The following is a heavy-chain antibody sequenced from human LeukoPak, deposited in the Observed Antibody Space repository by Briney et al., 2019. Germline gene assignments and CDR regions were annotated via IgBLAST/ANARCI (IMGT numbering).Heavy chain of an antibody. J-gene: IGHJ4*02. Sequence: GGSLRLSCAASGFTFSSYAMSWVRQAPGKGLEWVSAISGSGGSTYYADSVKGRFTISRDNSKSTLYLQMNSLRAEDTAVYYCAKDTPTPPYCGGDCYSGEYFDYWGQGTLVTVSS. CDR3: AKDTPTPPYCGGDCYSGEYFDY. CDR2: ISGSGGST. V-gene: IGHV3-23*01. CDR1: GFTFSSYA. D-gene: IGHD2-21*02.